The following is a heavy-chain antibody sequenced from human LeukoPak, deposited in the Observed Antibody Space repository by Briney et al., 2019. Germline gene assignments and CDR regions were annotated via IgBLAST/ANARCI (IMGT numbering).Heavy chain of an antibody. CDR2: ISDDANNE. Sequence: GNSLRLSCAASGFSFSKYGMHWVRQAPGKGLEWVAVISDDANNEEYADSVKGRFTLSRDNSKNTVYLRMNSLRAEDTAVYYCAKSGRATGYSSFDSWGQGTLVTVSS. CDR1: GFSFSKYG. V-gene: IGHV3-30*18. D-gene: IGHD3-9*01. J-gene: IGHJ4*02. CDR3: AKSGRATGYSSFDS.